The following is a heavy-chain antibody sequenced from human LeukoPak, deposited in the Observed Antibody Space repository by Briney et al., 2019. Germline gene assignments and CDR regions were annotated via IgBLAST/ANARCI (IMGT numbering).Heavy chain of an antibody. D-gene: IGHD2-15*01. CDR2: IKEDGGEI. CDR1: GLTFSRSW. Sequence: GGSLRLSCAASGLTFSRSWMSWVRQAPGKGLEWVAFIKEDGGEIFYVDPVKGRFTISRDNAENFLYLQMNSLRAEDTAVYYCARDRGGRSGLDDWGQGTLVTVSS. CDR3: ARDRGGRSGLDD. J-gene: IGHJ4*02. V-gene: IGHV3-7*04.